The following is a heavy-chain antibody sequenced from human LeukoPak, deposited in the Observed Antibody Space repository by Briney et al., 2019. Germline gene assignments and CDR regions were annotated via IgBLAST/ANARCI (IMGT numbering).Heavy chain of an antibody. Sequence: GGSLRLSCAASGFTFSSYAIHWVRQAPGKGLEWVAVISFDGTDAFYADSVKGRFTISRDNSKNSLYLQVNSLRAEDTAVYYCAKVGDYSSSWYGLRYFDYWGQGTLVTVSS. J-gene: IGHJ4*02. CDR3: AKVGDYSSSWYGLRYFDY. D-gene: IGHD6-13*01. CDR1: GFTFSSYA. CDR2: ISFDGTDA. V-gene: IGHV3-30*04.